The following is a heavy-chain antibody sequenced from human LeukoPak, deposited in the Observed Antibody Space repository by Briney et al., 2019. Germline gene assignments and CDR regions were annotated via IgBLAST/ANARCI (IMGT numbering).Heavy chain of an antibody. J-gene: IGHJ4*02. Sequence: SETLSLTCAVYGGSFSGYYWSWIRQPPGKGLEWIGEINHSGSTNYNPSLKSRVTISVDTSKNQFSLKLSSVTAADTAVYYCARGERRGYTYGPTDYWGQGTLVTVSP. CDR1: GGSFSGYY. CDR2: INHSGST. CDR3: ARGERRGYTYGPTDY. D-gene: IGHD5-18*01. V-gene: IGHV4-34*01.